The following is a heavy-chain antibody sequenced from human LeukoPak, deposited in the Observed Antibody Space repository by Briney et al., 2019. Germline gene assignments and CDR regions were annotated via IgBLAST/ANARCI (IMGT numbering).Heavy chain of an antibody. Sequence: ASVKVSCKASGYTFTGYYMHWVRQAPGQGLEWMGRINPNSGGTNYAQKFQGRVTMTRDTSIRTAYMELSRLRSDDTAVYYCARAAGLYYDFWSGYAHWGQGTLVTVSS. J-gene: IGHJ4*02. CDR2: INPNSGGT. CDR3: ARAAGLYYDFWSGYAH. V-gene: IGHV1-2*06. D-gene: IGHD3-3*01. CDR1: GYTFTGYY.